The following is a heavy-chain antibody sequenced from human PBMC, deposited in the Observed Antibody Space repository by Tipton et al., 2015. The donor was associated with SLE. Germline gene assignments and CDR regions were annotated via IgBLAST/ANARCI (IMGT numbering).Heavy chain of an antibody. D-gene: IGHD3-16*01. V-gene: IGHV1-2*06. CDR1: GYTFTGYY. Sequence: QLVQSGAEVKKPGASVKVSCKASGYTFTGYYMHWVRQAPGQGLEWMGRINPNSGGTNYAQKFQGRVTMTRDTSISTAYMELSRLRSDDTAVYYCARDRYYDYIWGTQNAFDIWSQGTMVTVSS. J-gene: IGHJ3*02. CDR2: INPNSGGT. CDR3: ARDRYYDYIWGTQNAFDI.